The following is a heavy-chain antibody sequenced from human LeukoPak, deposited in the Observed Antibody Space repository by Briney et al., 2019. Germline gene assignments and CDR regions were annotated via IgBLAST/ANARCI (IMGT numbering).Heavy chain of an antibody. J-gene: IGHJ4*02. V-gene: IGHV1-69*05. D-gene: IGHD3-10*01. CDR3: ARDESIRSCYVFAPFDG. CDR1: GGTFSSYA. CDR2: IIPIFGTA. Sequence: SVKVSCKASGGTFSSYAISWVRQAPGQGLEWMGRIIPIFGTANYAQKFQGRVTITTDKSTRTAHMKLRSLRSEATAGYYCARDESIRSCYVFAPFDGSGQGTPVTVSS.